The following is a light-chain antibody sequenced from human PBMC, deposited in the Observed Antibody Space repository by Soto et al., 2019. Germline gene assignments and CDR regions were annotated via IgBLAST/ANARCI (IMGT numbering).Light chain of an antibody. CDR3: SSYTTSNTRQIV. J-gene: IGLJ1*01. Sequence: QSALTQPASVSRSPGQSINISCTGTSSDVGGYNYVSWYQHHPGKAPKLIIYDVSNRPSGVSNPFSGSKSGNTDSLTISGLQPEDEADYYCSSYTTSNTRQIVFGTGTKVTVL. CDR1: SSDVGGYNY. CDR2: DVS. V-gene: IGLV2-14*03.